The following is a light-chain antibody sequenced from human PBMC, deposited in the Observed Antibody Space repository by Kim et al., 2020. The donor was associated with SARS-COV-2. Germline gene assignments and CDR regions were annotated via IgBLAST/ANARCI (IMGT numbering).Light chain of an antibody. CDR2: WAS. CDR3: QQFYSAPFT. Sequence: ATINCKSRQSVLHSSNNKNYLTWYQQKPGQPPKLLIYWASTRESGVPDRFSGSGSGKDFTLTISSLQAEDVAVYYCQQFYSAPFTFGPGTKVDIK. CDR1: QSVLHSSNNKNY. V-gene: IGKV4-1*01. J-gene: IGKJ3*01.